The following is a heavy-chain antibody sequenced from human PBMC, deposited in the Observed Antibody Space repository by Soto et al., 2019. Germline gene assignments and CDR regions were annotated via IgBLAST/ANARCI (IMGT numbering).Heavy chain of an antibody. Sequence: GGSLRLSCAASGFTFSSYSMNWVRQAPGKGLEWVSSISSSSSYIYYADSVKGRFTISRDNAKNSLYLQMNSLRAEDTAVYYCAITFGDYGDFKFDYWGQGTLVTVSS. D-gene: IGHD4-17*01. CDR3: AITFGDYGDFKFDY. CDR1: GFTFSSYS. CDR2: ISSSSSYI. V-gene: IGHV3-21*01. J-gene: IGHJ4*02.